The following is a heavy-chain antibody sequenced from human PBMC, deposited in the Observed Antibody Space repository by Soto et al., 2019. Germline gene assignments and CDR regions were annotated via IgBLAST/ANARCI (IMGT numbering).Heavy chain of an antibody. J-gene: IGHJ4*02. CDR2: ISSSGSTI. CDR1: GFTFSSYE. CDR3: ESGSSTQFDY. D-gene: IGHD1-26*01. V-gene: IGHV3-48*03. Sequence: GGSLRLSCAASGFTFSSYEMNWVRQAPGKGLEWVSYISSSGSTIYYADSVKGRFTISRDNAKNSLYLQMNSLRAEDTAVYYCESGSSTQFDYWGQGTLVTVSS.